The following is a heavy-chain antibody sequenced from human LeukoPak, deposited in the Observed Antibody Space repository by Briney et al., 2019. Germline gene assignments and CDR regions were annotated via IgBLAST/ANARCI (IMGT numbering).Heavy chain of an antibody. D-gene: IGHD6-25*01. CDR3: ARKGIGSSRYQNMDV. J-gene: IGHJ6*03. CDR2: ISIDGGRT. V-gene: IGHV3-23*01. Sequence: GGSLRLSCAASGFTFSSYAMSWVRQAPGKGPEWVSTISIDGGRTYYAASVKGRFTVSRDTPKNTLYLQMNSLRAEDTAVYYCARKGIGSSRYQNMDVWGKGTTVTVSS. CDR1: GFTFSSYA.